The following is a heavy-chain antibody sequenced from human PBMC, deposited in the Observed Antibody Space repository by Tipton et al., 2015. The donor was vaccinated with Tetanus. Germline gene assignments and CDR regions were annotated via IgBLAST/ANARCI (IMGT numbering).Heavy chain of an antibody. Sequence: TLSLTCTVSRGSINSGTFYWDWIRQPPGKGLEWIGNIYYNGNMLENPSLKGRVTLSLDKSKNQFSLNLTSVTAADTAVYYCARRSYCSSSRCFDAFDLWGQGTMVTVSS. CDR2: IYYNGNM. CDR3: ARRSYCSSSRCFDAFDL. CDR1: RGSINSGTFY. J-gene: IGHJ3*01. V-gene: IGHV4-39*01. D-gene: IGHD2-2*01.